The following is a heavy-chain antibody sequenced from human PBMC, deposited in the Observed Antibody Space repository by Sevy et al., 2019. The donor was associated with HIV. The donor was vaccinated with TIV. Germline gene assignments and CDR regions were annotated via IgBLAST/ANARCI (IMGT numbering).Heavy chain of an antibody. CDR3: AGENAWGRGYS. Sequence: SETLSLTCTVSGGSITSLYWNWIRQPPGKGLEWIANIYYNGHINYNPSLKSRVTLSLDTSNNQFSLRLSSVTAADTAMLYCAGENAWGRGYSWGQGTLVTVSS. J-gene: IGHJ4*02. CDR2: IYYNGHI. CDR1: GGSITSLY. D-gene: IGHD1-26*01. V-gene: IGHV4-59*11.